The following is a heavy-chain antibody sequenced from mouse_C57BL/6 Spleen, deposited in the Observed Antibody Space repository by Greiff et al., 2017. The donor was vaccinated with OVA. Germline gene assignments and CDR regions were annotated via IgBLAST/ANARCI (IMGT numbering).Heavy chain of an antibody. CDR3: ATPLYYGSSYRDY. V-gene: IGHV3-6*01. J-gene: IGHJ4*01. D-gene: IGHD1-1*01. CDR2: ISYDGSN. Sequence: EVQVVESGPGLVKPSQSLSLTCSVTGYSITSGYYWNWIRQFPGNKLECMGYISYDGSNNYNPSLKNRISITRDTSKNQFFLKLNSVTTEDTATYYCATPLYYGSSYRDYWGQGTSVTVSS. CDR1: GYSITSGYY.